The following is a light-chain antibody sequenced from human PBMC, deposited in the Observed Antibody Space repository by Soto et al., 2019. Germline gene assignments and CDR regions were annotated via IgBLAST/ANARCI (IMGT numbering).Light chain of an antibody. CDR3: SSYTFTSTLYV. V-gene: IGLV2-14*01. Sequence: QSVLTQPASVSGSPGQSITISCTGTSSDVGGYNYVSWYQRHPGKAPKLMIYEVSNRPSGVSNRFSGSKSGNTASLTISGLQAEDEADYYCSSYTFTSTLYVFGTGTKVTVL. CDR1: SSDVGGYNY. J-gene: IGLJ1*01. CDR2: EVS.